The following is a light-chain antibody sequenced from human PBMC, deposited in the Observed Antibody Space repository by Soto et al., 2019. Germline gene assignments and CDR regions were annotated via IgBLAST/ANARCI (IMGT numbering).Light chain of an antibody. J-gene: IGKJ1*01. V-gene: IGKV3-20*01. CDR2: GAS. Sequence: EIVLTQSPGTLSLSPGERATLSCRASQSVSSSYLAWYQQKPGQAPRLLIYGASSRATGIPDRFSGSGSVTDFTLTISILEPEDFAVYYCQQYGSSQTFGQGTKVEIK. CDR3: QQYGSSQT. CDR1: QSVSSSY.